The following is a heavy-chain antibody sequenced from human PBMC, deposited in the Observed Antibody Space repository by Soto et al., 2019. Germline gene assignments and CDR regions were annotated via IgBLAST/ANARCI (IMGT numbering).Heavy chain of an antibody. J-gene: IGHJ4*02. CDR2: IIPISGTA. D-gene: IGHD5-18*01. CDR3: VGSRDTAMVPTYFDY. V-gene: IGHV1-69*01. CDR1: GGTFSSYA. Sequence: QVQLVQSGAEVKKPGSSVKVSCKASGGTFSSYAISWVRQAPGQGLEWMGGIIPISGTANYAQKFQGRVTITADESTSTAYMELSSLRSEDTAVYYWVGSRDTAMVPTYFDYWGQGTLVTVSS.